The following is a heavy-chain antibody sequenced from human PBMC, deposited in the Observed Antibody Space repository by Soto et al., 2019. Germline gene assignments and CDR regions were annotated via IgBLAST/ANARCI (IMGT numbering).Heavy chain of an antibody. V-gene: IGHV3-30*03. D-gene: IGHD2-15*01. Sequence: QVQLVESGGGVVQPGRSLRLSCGASGFTFRNYGMHWVRQGPGKGLEWVAIMSYDGSKQYYADSVKGRFTICRDNSKNTLYLEMNSLRPEDSAVYYCARDTGDCSRITCTPGNNWFDPWGQGTLVTVSS. J-gene: IGHJ5*02. CDR3: ARDTGDCSRITCTPGNNWFDP. CDR2: MSYDGSKQ. CDR1: GFTFRNYG.